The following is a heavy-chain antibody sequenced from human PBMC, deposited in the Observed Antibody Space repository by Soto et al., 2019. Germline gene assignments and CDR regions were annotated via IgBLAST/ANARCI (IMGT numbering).Heavy chain of an antibody. CDR2: ISSSSSTI. V-gene: IGHV3-48*01. CDR3: ARDRPYYYGSGSYYKGTNFDY. J-gene: IGHJ4*02. Sequence: EVRLVESGGGLVQPGGSLRLSCAASGFTFSSYSMNWVRQAPGKGLEWVSYISSSSSTIYYADSVKGRFTISRDNAKNSLSLQMNSLRAEDTSVYYCARDRPYYYGSGSYYKGTNFDYWGQGTLVTVSS. CDR1: GFTFSSYS. D-gene: IGHD3-10*01.